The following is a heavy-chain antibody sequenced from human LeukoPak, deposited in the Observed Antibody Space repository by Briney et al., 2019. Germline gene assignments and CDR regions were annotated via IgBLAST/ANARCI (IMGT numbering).Heavy chain of an antibody. CDR2: IGTSSGAI. CDR3: ARNLDS. CDR1: GFTFSTYN. V-gene: IGHV3-48*02. Sequence: GGSLRLSCSASGFTFSTYNMNWVRQAAGKGLEWASFIGTSSGAIYYADSVKGRFTISRDNARKSLYLQLNSLRDEDTAVYYCARNLDSWGQGALVTVSS. J-gene: IGHJ5*01.